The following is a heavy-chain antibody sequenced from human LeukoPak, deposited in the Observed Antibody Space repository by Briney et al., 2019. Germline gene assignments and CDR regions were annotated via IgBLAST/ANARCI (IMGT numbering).Heavy chain of an antibody. CDR1: GGSINSYY. V-gene: IGHV4-59*01. J-gene: IGHJ6*02. Sequence: SETLSLTCTVSGGSINSYYWSWIRQPPGKGLEWIGYIYYSRSTNYNPSLKSRVTISVDTSKNQFSLKLSSVTAADTAVYYCAREDRRAQGFGVYYYYGMDVWGQGTTVTVSS. CDR3: AREDRRAQGFGVYYYYGMDV. D-gene: IGHD3-10*01. CDR2: IYYSRST.